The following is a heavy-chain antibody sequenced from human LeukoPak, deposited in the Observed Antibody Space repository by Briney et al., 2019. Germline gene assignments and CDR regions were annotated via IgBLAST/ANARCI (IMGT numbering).Heavy chain of an antibody. J-gene: IGHJ3*02. Sequence: GESLKISCKGSGYSFTSYWIGWVRQMPGEGLEWMGIIYPGDSDTRYSPSIQGQVTISADKSISTAYLQWSSLKASDTAMYYCASPWELRSLGAFDIWGQGTMVTVSS. V-gene: IGHV5-51*01. CDR2: IYPGDSDT. CDR3: ASPWELRSLGAFDI. CDR1: GYSFTSYW. D-gene: IGHD1-26*01.